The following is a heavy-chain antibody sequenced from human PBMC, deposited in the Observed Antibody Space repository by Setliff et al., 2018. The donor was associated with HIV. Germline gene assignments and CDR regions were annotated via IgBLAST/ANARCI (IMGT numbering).Heavy chain of an antibody. CDR2: INQSGNT. D-gene: IGHD3-10*01. Sequence: SETLSLTCAVYGGSPSGYYWSWVRQSPGRGLEWIGEINQSGNTNFNPSLKSRLIISVDTSKSQFSLKLTSVTAADTALYYCAREGGQGYSGSGSFYHRNFGLWGRGTLVTVSS. J-gene: IGHJ2*01. V-gene: IGHV4-34*01. CDR1: GGSPSGYY. CDR3: AREGGQGYSGSGSFYHRNFGL.